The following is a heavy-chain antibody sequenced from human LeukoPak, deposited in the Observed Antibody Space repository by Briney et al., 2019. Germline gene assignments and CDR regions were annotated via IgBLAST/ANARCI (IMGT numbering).Heavy chain of an antibody. CDR3: ARELVAPRPHNDYYFYMDV. D-gene: IGHD5-12*01. CDR2: ILTTRST. J-gene: IGHJ6*03. Sequence: PSETLSLTCAVSGAAINSGSYYWTWIRQPAGKGLEWIGRILTTRSTNYNPSLKSRVSISLDTSKEQISLNLTSVTAADTAVYYCARELVAPRPHNDYYFYMDVWGKGTTVTVSS. V-gene: IGHV4-61*02. CDR1: GAAINSGSYY.